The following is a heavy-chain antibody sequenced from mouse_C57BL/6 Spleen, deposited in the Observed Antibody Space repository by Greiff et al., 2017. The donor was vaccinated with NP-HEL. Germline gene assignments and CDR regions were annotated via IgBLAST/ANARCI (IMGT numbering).Heavy chain of an antibody. V-gene: IGHV2-6*01. CDR1: GFSLTSYG. J-gene: IGHJ3*01. CDR2: IWGVGST. Sequence: VKLMESGPGLVAPSQSLSITCTVSGFSLTSYGVDWVRQSPGKGLEWLGVIWGVGSTNYNSALKSRLSISKDNSKSQVFLKMNSLQTDDTAMYYCASDHDGPFAYWGQGTLVTVSA. CDR3: ASDHDGPFAY. D-gene: IGHD2-3*01.